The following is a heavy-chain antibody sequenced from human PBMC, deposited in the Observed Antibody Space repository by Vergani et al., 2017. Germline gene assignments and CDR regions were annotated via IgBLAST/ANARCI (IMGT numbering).Heavy chain of an antibody. J-gene: IGHJ2*01. Sequence: QVQLQESGPGLVKPSQTLSLTCTVSGASMSSVGYYWTWIRQSAGKRLEWIGDILGSGTANYNPSFQGRVSMSVATSKNQFSLTLSSVNAADTAVYYCASGKYYSDSTSHFRGRYFDVWGRGTLVTVPS. V-gene: IGHV4-61*02. CDR1: GASMSSVGYY. CDR3: ASGKYYSDSTSHFRGRYFDV. CDR2: ILGSGTA. D-gene: IGHD3-16*01.